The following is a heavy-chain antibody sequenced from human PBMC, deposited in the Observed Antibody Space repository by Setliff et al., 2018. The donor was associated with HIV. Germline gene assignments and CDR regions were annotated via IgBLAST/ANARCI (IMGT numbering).Heavy chain of an antibody. J-gene: IGHJ2*01. Sequence: SETLSLTCTVAGITVSSGSYFWTWIRQPAGKGLEWIGQIHISGTTNYNPSLKSRVTISVDTSENQFSLKLSSVTATDTAVYYCAREGIAAAGWYFDLWGRGTLVTVSS. CDR1: GITVSSGSYF. D-gene: IGHD6-13*01. CDR3: AREGIAAAGWYFDL. CDR2: IHISGTT. V-gene: IGHV4-61*09.